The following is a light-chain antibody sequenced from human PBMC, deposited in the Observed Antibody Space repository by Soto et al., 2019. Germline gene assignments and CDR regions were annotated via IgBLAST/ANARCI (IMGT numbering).Light chain of an antibody. CDR3: QHYNSYSEA. CDR1: QTISSW. Sequence: IQMTQSPSTLSGSVGDRVTITCRASQTISSWLAWYQQKPGKAPKLLIYKAPTLKSGVPSRFSGSGSGTEFTLTISSLQPDDFATYYCQHYNSYSEAFGQGTKADIK. J-gene: IGKJ1*01. V-gene: IGKV1-5*03. CDR2: KAP.